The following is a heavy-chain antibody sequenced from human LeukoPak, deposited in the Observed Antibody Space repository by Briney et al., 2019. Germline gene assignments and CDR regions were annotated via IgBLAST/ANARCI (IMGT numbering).Heavy chain of an antibody. CDR2: INPNSGGT. J-gene: IGHJ1*01. D-gene: IGHD3-10*01. Sequence: ATVKVSCKASGYTFTGYYMHWVRQAPGQGLEWMGWINPNSGGTNYAQKFQGRVTMTRDTSISTAYMELSRLRSDDTAVYYCARSTSWDYGSGKRNEYFQHWGQGTLVTVSS. CDR1: GYTFTGYY. CDR3: ARSTSWDYGSGKRNEYFQH. V-gene: IGHV1-2*02.